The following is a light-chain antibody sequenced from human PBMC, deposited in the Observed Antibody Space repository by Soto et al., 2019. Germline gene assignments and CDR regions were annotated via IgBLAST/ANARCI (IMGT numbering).Light chain of an antibody. V-gene: IGKV3-11*01. CDR3: QQCSTLPLT. Sequence: SVWASQGISTSLNWYQQKPGRAPKLLIYDASTRETGVPSRFSGSGSGTEFTLTITSLQPDDFATFYCQQCSTLPLTFGEGTKVDIK. CDR2: DAS. J-gene: IGKJ4*02. CDR1: QGISTS.